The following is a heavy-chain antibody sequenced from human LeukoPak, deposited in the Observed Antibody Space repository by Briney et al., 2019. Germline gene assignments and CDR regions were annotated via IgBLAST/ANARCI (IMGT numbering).Heavy chain of an antibody. J-gene: IGHJ4*02. D-gene: IGHD4-17*01. CDR3: ARDYADYVGYFFFDY. V-gene: IGHV3-23*01. Sequence: LXWXXSISGGGGTTYYADSAKGRFTISRDNSQNTLYLQMNSLRAEDTAVYYCARDYADYVGYFFFDYWGRGTLVTVSS. CDR2: ISGGGGTT.